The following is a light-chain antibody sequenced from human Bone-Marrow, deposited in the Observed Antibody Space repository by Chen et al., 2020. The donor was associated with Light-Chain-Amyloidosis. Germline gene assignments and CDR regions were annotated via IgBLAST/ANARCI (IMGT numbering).Light chain of an antibody. CDR3: QQYDNVPFT. Sequence: DIQMTQSPPSLSASVGDTLTITCQASQDISDYLNWYQQKPGQAPKHLIYDASHLKTGVTSRFPGSGSGTHFTFNISRLRPRDFATYFCQQYDNVPFTFGPGTKVDIK. V-gene: IGKV1-33*01. CDR2: DAS. J-gene: IGKJ3*01. CDR1: QDISDY.